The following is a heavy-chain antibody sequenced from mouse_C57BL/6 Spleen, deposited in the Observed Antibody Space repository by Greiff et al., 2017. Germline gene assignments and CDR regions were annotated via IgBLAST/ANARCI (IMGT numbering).Heavy chain of an antibody. J-gene: IGHJ3*01. D-gene: IGHD1-1*01. V-gene: IGHV1-54*01. CDR2: INPGSGGT. CDR3: ARDYYGSSTFAY. CDR1: GYAFTNYL. Sequence: QVQLQQSGAELVRPGTSVKVSCKASGYAFTNYLIEWVKQRPGQGLEWIGVINPGSGGTNYNEKFKGKATLTADKSSSTAYMKLSSLTSEDSAVYFCARDYYGSSTFAYWGQGTLVTVSA.